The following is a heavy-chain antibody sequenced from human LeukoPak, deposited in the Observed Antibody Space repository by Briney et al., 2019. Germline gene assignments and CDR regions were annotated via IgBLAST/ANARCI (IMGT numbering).Heavy chain of an antibody. D-gene: IGHD2-2*01. V-gene: IGHV1-18*01. CDR2: ISAYNGNT. CDR1: GYTFTSYG. Sequence: ASVKVSCKASGYTFTSYGISWVRQAPGQGLEWMGRISAYNGNTDYAQKLQGRVTMTTDTSTSTAYMELRSLRSDDTAVYYCASSGARYCSSTSCFFDYWGQGTLVTVSS. CDR3: ASSGARYCSSTSCFFDY. J-gene: IGHJ4*02.